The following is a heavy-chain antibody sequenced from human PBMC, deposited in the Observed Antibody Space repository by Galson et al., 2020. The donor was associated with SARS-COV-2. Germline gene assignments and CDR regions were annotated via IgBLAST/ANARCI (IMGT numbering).Heavy chain of an antibody. CDR1: GGSFSGYY. V-gene: IGHV4-34*01. CDR2: INHSGST. CDR3: ARALIVATIRPLGVGPYYDCYGMDV. D-gene: IGHD5-12*01. J-gene: IGHJ6*02. Sequence: SETLSLTCAVYGGSFSGYYWSWNSQPPGKGLEWIGEINHSGSTNYNTTLKSRVTISVDTSKNQFSLKLSSVTAADTAVYYCARALIVATIRPLGVGPYYDCYGMDVWGQGTTVTVSS.